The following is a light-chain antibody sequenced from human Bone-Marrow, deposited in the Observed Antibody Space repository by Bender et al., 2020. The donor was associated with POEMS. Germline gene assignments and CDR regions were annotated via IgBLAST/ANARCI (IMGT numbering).Light chain of an antibody. J-gene: IGLJ2*01. CDR2: LEGSGNY. CDR1: SGHSKYI. Sequence: QPVLTQSSSASASLGSSVKLTCTLSSGHSKYIIAWHQQQPGKAPRYLMRLEGSGNYNKDSGVPDRFSGSSSGADRYITISKLQSEDEADYYCETWDINTHVVFGGGTKLTVL. CDR3: ETWDINTHVV. V-gene: IGLV4-60*03.